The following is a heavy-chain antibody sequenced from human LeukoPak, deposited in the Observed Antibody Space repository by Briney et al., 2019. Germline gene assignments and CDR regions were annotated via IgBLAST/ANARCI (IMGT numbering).Heavy chain of an antibody. CDR2: ISYDGSNK. CDR1: GFTFSSYA. D-gene: IGHD3-3*01. J-gene: IGHJ4*02. CDR3: ARGEDYDFWSGYYCLIDY. Sequence: GGSLRFSCAASGFTFSSYAMHWVRQAPGKGLEWVAVISYDGSNKYYADSVKGRFTISRDNSKNTLYLQMNSLRAEDTAVYYCARGEDYDFWSGYYCLIDYWGQGTLVTVSS. V-gene: IGHV3-30*04.